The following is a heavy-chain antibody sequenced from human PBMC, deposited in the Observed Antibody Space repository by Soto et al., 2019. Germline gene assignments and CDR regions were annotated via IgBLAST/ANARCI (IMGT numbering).Heavy chain of an antibody. V-gene: IGHV4-59*01. CDR2: MYYTGET. CDR1: GYFISNNY. D-gene: IGHD2-2*01. Sequence: SETLSLTCTVSGYFISNNYWNWIRQPPGKGLEWIGYMYYTGETRYNPSLKSRVTMSVDTSKNQFSLNLASVTAADTAVYYCARGAEPAAYLFYFDYWGQGALVTVPQ. CDR3: ARGAEPAAYLFYFDY. J-gene: IGHJ4*02.